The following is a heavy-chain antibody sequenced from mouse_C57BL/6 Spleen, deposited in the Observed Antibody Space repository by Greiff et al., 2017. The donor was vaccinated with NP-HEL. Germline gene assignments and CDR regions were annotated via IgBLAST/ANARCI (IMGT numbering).Heavy chain of an antibody. J-gene: IGHJ4*01. CDR1: GYTFTSYG. D-gene: IGHD2-1*01. CDR2: IYPRSGNT. V-gene: IGHV1-81*01. Sequence: VQLQQSGAELVRPGASVKLSCKASGYTFTSYGISWVKQRTGQGLEWIGEIYPRSGNTYYNEKFKGKATLTAHKSSSTAYMELRSLTSEDSAVYFCARRDYYGNYSYAMDYWGQGTSVTVSS. CDR3: ARRDYYGNYSYAMDY.